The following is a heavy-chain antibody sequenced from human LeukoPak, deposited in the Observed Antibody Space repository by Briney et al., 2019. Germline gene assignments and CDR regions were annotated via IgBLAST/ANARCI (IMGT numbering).Heavy chain of an antibody. J-gene: IGHJ4*02. V-gene: IGHV6-1*01. D-gene: IGHD2-21*01. CDR1: GDSVSSNSAA. CDR3: ARGSVLSNWGGFDY. CDR2: TYYRSKWYN. Sequence: SQTLSLTCAISGDSVSSNSAAWNWIRQSPSRGLEWLGRTYYRSKWYNDYAVSVKCRITINPDTSKNQFSLQLNSVTPEDTAVYYCARGSVLSNWGGFDYWGQGTLVTVSS.